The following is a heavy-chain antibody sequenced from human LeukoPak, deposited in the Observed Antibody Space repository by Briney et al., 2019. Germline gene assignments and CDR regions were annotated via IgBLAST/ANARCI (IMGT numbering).Heavy chain of an antibody. V-gene: IGHV3-49*04. CDR3: SRDQTPYY. J-gene: IGHJ4*02. CDR2: IATKTYGGTA. CDR1: GFTFGDYA. Sequence: GGSLRLSCTASGFTFGDYAMTWVRQAPGKGLEWVGFIATKTYGGTAEYAASVKGRFTISRDDSKSIAYLQMNSLKTEDTAVYFCSRDQTPYYWGQGTLVTVSS.